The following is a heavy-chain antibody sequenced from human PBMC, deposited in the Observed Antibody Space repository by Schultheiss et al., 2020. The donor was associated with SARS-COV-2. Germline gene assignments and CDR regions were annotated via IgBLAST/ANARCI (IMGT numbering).Heavy chain of an antibody. J-gene: IGHJ6*03. Sequence: SETLSLTCAVYGGSFSGYYWSWIRQPPGKGPEWIGSVHHSGRTYYKPSLKSRVTISVDTSKNQFSLKLSSVTAADTAVYYCARTPNYYYYYMDVWGKGTTVTVSS. CDR3: ARTPNYYYYYMDV. V-gene: IGHV4-34*01. CDR2: VHHSGRT. CDR1: GGSFSGYY.